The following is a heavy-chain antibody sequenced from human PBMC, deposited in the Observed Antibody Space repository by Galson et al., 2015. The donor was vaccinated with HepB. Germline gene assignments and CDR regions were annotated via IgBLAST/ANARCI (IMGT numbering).Heavy chain of an antibody. J-gene: IGHJ5*02. CDR1: GFTFSSYA. V-gene: IGHV3-30*04. CDR3: ASWYCSGGSCYHKNWFDP. CDR2: ISYDGSNK. D-gene: IGHD2-15*01. Sequence: SLRLSCAASGFTFSSYAMHWVRQAPGKGLEWVAVISYDGSNKYYADSVKGRFTISRDNSKNTLYLQMNSLRAEDTAVYYCASWYCSGGSCYHKNWFDPWGQGTLVTVSS.